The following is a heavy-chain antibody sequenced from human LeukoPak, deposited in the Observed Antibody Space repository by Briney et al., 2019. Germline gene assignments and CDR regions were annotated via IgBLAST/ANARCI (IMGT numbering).Heavy chain of an antibody. CDR2: ISGSGGST. J-gene: IGHJ4*02. Sequence: GGSLRLSCAASGFTFSSYAMSWVRQAPGKGLGWVSAISGSGGSTYYADSVKGRFTISRDNSKNTLYLQMNSLRAEDTAVYYCAKDYSSWPNYFDYWGQGTLVTVSS. V-gene: IGHV3-23*01. D-gene: IGHD6-6*01. CDR1: GFTFSSYA. CDR3: AKDYSSWPNYFDY.